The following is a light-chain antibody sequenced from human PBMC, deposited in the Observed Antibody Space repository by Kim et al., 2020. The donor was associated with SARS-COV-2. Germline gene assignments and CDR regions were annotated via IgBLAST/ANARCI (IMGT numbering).Light chain of an antibody. CDR2: QDS. CDR3: QAWDSSTAWVV. CDR1: KY. J-gene: IGLJ2*01. Sequence: KYACWYQQKPGQSPVLVIYQDSKRPSGIPERFSGSNSGNTATLTISGTQAMDEADYYCQAWDSSTAWVVFGGGTQLTVL. V-gene: IGLV3-1*01.